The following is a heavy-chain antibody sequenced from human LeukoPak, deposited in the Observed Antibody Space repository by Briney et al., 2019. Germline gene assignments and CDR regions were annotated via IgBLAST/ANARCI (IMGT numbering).Heavy chain of an antibody. CDR2: IYYSGST. Sequence: SETLSLTCTVSGGSISSSSYYWGWIRQPPGKGLEWIGSIYYSGSTYYNPSLKSRVTISVDTSKNQFSLKLSSVTAADTAVYYCARTADSSGYYYYYYYMDVWGKGTTVTVSS. CDR1: GGSISSSSYY. D-gene: IGHD3-22*01. V-gene: IGHV4-39*07. J-gene: IGHJ6*03. CDR3: ARTADSSGYYYYYYYMDV.